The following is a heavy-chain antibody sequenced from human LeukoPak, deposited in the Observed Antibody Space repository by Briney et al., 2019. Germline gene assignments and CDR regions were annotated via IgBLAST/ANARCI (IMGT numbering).Heavy chain of an antibody. V-gene: IGHV4-59*01. CDR3: ARDNGSGSYLFDY. CDR1: GDSIRSSY. Sequence: SETLSLTCTVSGDSIRSSYWSWIRQPPGETLEWVGYIYYSGSANYNPSLKDRVSMSVDTSKNQLSLRLNSVTAADTAIYYCARDNGSGSYLFDYWGQGTLVTVSS. J-gene: IGHJ4*02. D-gene: IGHD3-10*01. CDR2: IYYSGSA.